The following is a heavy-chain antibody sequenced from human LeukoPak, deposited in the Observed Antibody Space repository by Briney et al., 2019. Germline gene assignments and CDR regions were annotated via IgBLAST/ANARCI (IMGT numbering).Heavy chain of an antibody. J-gene: IGHJ3*02. Sequence: ASVMVSCKVSGYTLTELSMHWVRQAPGKGLEWMGGFDPEDGETIYAQKFQGRVTMTKDTSTDTAYMELSSLRSEDTAVYYCATPYCSSTSCYKNAFDIWGQGTMVTVSS. CDR2: FDPEDGET. CDR3: ATPYCSSTSCYKNAFDI. V-gene: IGHV1-24*01. CDR1: GYTLTELS. D-gene: IGHD2-2*02.